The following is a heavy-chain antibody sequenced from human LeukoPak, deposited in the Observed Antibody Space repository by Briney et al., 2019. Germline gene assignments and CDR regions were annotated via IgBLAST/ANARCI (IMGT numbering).Heavy chain of an antibody. V-gene: IGHV3-64D*09. Sequence: GGSLRLSCSASGFTFKNYAMHWVRQAPGKGLEYVSAISSNGGSTYYGDSVKGRFTISRDNSKNTLYLQMSSLRAEDTAVYYCVKAYRGYSYGGVDYWGQGTLVTVS. J-gene: IGHJ4*02. CDR1: GFTFKNYA. D-gene: IGHD5-18*01. CDR2: ISSNGGST. CDR3: VKAYRGYSYGGVDY.